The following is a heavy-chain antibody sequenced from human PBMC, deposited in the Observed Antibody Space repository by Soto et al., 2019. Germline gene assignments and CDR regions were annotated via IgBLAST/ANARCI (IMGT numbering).Heavy chain of an antibody. J-gene: IGHJ4*02. D-gene: IGHD3-22*01. Sequence: QVQLVQSGAEVKKPGASVKVSCKASGYTFTSYDINWVRQATGQGLEWMGWMNPNSGNTGYAQKFQGRVTMTRNTYISTAYMELSRVRSEDTAVYYGARVRLADHSGYPYHFDYWGQVTLVTVSS. CDR3: ARVRLADHSGYPYHFDY. CDR1: GYTFTSYD. CDR2: MNPNSGNT. V-gene: IGHV1-8*01.